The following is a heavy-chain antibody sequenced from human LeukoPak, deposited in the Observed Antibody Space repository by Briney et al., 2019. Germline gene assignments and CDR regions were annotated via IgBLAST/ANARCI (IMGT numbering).Heavy chain of an antibody. D-gene: IGHD1-26*01. Sequence: SGGSLRLSCAASGFTFDDYAMNWVRQAPGKGLEWVSGISWNSGRIEYADSVKGRFTISRDNAKNSLYLQMNSLRAEDTAVYHCAIIYLIVGATTFDYWGQGTLVTVSS. CDR3: AIIYLIVGATTFDY. CDR1: GFTFDDYA. V-gene: IGHV3-9*01. J-gene: IGHJ4*02. CDR2: ISWNSGRI.